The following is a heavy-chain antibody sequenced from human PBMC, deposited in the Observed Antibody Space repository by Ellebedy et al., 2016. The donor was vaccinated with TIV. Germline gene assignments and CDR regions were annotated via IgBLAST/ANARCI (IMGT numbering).Heavy chain of an antibody. CDR2: FDPEDGET. CDR1: GYTLTELS. D-gene: IGHD6-19*01. J-gene: IGHJ5*02. V-gene: IGHV1-24*01. Sequence: ASVKVSXXVSGYTLTELSMHWVRQAPGKGLEWMGGFDPEDGETIYAQKFQGRVTMTEDTSTDTAYMELSSLRSEDTAVYYCARGVSSGWESWFDPWGQGTLVTVSS. CDR3: ARGVSSGWESWFDP.